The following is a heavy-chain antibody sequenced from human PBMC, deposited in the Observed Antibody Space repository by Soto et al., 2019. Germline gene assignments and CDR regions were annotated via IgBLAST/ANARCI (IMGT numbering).Heavy chain of an antibody. Sequence: QVQLVQSGAEVKKPGSSVKVSCKASGGTFSSYPISWVRQAPGQGLEWMGRIIPILGIANYAQKFQGRVTITADKSTSTAYMELSSLRSEDTAVYYCARSIAAGHHYFDYWGQGTLVTVSS. CDR3: ARSIAAGHHYFDY. V-gene: IGHV1-69*02. J-gene: IGHJ4*02. CDR2: IIPILGIA. D-gene: IGHD6-6*01. CDR1: GGTFSSYP.